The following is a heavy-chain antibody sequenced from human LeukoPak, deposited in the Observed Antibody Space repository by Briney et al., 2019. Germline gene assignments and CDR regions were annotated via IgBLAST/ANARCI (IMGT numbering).Heavy chain of an antibody. CDR3: AKSKLGENGFDI. D-gene: IGHD7-27*01. V-gene: IGHV3-30-3*02. CDR1: GFTFSSYA. CDR2: ISYDGSNK. Sequence: GGSLRLSCAASGFTFSSYAMHWVRQAPGKGLEWVAVISYDGSNKYYADSVKGRFTISRDNSKNTLYLQMNSLRAEDTAVYYCAKSKLGENGFDIWGQGTVVTVSS. J-gene: IGHJ3*02.